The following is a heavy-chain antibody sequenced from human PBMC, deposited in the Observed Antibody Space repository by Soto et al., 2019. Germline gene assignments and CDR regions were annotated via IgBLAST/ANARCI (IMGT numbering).Heavy chain of an antibody. V-gene: IGHV3-30-3*01. CDR2: ISYDGSNK. CDR3: ARDPGYSRVLYYFDY. J-gene: IGHJ4*02. Sequence: PGGSLRLSCAASGFTFSSYAMHWVRQAPGKGLEWVAVISYDGSNKYYADSVKGRFTISRDNSKNTLYLQMNSLRAEDTAVYYCARDPGYSRVLYYFDYWGQGTLVTVSS. D-gene: IGHD6-13*01. CDR1: GFTFSSYA.